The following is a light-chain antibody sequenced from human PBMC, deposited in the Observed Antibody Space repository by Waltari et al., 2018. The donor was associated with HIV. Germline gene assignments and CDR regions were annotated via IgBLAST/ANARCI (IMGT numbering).Light chain of an antibody. V-gene: IGLV2-14*01. CDR2: EVS. CDR3: SSYTSSSPL. J-gene: IGLJ2*01. Sequence: QSALTQPASVSGSPGQSITISCTGTSSDVGGSNYVSWYQHHPGRAPKLRIYEVSNRPSGVSSRFSGSKSGNTASLTISGLQAEDEADYYCSSYTSSSPLFGGGTKLTVL. CDR1: SSDVGGSNY.